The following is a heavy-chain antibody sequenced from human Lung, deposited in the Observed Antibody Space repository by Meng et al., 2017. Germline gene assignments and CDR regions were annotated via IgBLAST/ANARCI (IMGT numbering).Heavy chain of an antibody. J-gene: IGHJ4*02. CDR2: MYYSGNI. V-gene: IGHV4-39*01. CDR1: GDSTSSSNYY. Sequence: QVQLQESGQGLVRPSETLSLICTVSGDSTSSSNYYWGWIRQPPGKGLEWIGSMYYSGNIYYNPSLKSRVTISVDTSKNQFSLKVSSVTAADTAVFYCARHKGHSYGYLYFDYWGQGTLVTVSS. D-gene: IGHD5-18*01. CDR3: ARHKGHSYGYLYFDY.